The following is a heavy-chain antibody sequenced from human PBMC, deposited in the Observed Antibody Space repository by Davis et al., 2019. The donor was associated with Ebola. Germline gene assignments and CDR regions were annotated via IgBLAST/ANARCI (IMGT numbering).Heavy chain of an antibody. V-gene: IGHV1-8*01. CDR2: IIPIFGTA. CDR3: ARAPTWSQINYYCFDY. CDR1: GYTFTSYD. J-gene: IGHJ4*02. Sequence: ASVKVSCKASGYTFTSYDINWVRQAPGQGLEWMGGIIPIFGTANYAQKFQGRVTMTRNTSISTAYMELSSLRSEDTAMYYCARAPTWSQINYYCFDYWGQGTLVTVSS. D-gene: IGHD3-10*01.